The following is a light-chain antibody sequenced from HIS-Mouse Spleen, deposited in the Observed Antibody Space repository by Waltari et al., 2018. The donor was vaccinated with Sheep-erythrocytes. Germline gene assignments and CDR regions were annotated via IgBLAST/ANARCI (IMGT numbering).Light chain of an antibody. CDR3: CSYAGSSTPWV. CDR1: SSYVGSYQL. J-gene: IGLJ3*02. V-gene: IGLV2-23*01. CDR2: EGS. Sequence: QSALTQPASVSGSPGQSVPIPCTGTSSYVGSYQLALWYQQHPGTAPKLRIYEGSKRPSGVSNRFSGSKSGNTASLTISGLQAEDEADYYCCSYAGSSTPWVFGGGTKLTVL.